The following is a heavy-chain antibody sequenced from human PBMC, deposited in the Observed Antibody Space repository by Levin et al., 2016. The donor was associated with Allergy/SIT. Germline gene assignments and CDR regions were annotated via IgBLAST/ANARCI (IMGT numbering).Heavy chain of an antibody. CDR1: GFTFSSYA. Sequence: GESLKISCAASGFTFSSYAMSWVRQAPGKGLEWVSAISGSGGSTYYADSVKGRFTISRDNSKNTLYLQMNSLRAEDTAVYYCAKGAGYGDYGALHYFDYWGQGTLVTVSS. CDR3: AKGAGYGDYGALHYFDY. V-gene: IGHV3-23*01. D-gene: IGHD4-17*01. J-gene: IGHJ4*02. CDR2: ISGSGGST.